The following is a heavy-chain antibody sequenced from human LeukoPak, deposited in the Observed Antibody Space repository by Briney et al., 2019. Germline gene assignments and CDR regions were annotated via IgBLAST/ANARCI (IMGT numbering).Heavy chain of an antibody. CDR3: ARRQKLLNGDWGVWFDP. D-gene: IGHD3/OR15-3a*01. J-gene: IGHJ5*02. V-gene: IGHV4-59*01. Sequence: SETLSLTCTVSGGSISSYYWSWIRQPPGKGLEWIGCIYYSGSTNYNPSLKSRVTISVDTSKNLFSLKLSSVTAADTAVYYCARRQKLLNGDWGVWFDPWGQGTLVTVSS. CDR2: IYYSGST. CDR1: GGSISSYY.